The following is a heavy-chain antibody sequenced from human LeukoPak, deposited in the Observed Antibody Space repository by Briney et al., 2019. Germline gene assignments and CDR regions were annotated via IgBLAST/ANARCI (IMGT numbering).Heavy chain of an antibody. CDR1: GXTFXRFG. CDR2: IXXXGSST. D-gene: IGHD2-21*02. J-gene: IGHJ4*01. V-gene: IGHV3-33*01. CDR3: ARDSAPYCGGDCYFDY. Sequence: GGSLRLSCAASGXTFXRFGXHXVXXAPGXGXXWXAVIXXXGSSTYYADSVKXRFTISRDNSKNMLYLQMNSLRVEDTGVYFCARDSAPYCGGDCYFDYWGHGTLVTVSS.